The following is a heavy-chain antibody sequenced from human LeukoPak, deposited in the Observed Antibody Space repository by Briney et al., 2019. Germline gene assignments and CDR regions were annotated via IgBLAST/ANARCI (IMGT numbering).Heavy chain of an antibody. CDR1: GFTLSSFG. J-gene: IGHJ4*02. Sequence: PGGSLRLSCAASGFTLSSFGMHWVRQAPGKGLEWVAVIWHDGSAEYYAGSVQGRFTISRDNRKNTLYLQMNFLRPEDTAIYYCARGRDGYSSSPHDSWGQGTLVTVSS. D-gene: IGHD6-6*01. CDR3: ARGRDGYSSSPHDS. V-gene: IGHV3-33*01. CDR2: IWHDGSAE.